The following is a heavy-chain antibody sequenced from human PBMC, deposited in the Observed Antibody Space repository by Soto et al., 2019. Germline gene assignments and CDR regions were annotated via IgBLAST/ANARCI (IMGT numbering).Heavy chain of an antibody. Sequence: SQTLALTCAISGDIVSSNSVAGNCIRQSPSRGLEWLGRTYYRSKWYNDYGRSVKSRITINPDTSKNQFSLQLKSVTPEDTAVYYWAREIPLPQSNWLDPCGQGTLVTVS. J-gene: IGHJ5*02. CDR2: TYYRSKWYN. V-gene: IGHV6-1*01. CDR1: GDIVSSNSVA. CDR3: AREIPLPQSNWLDP.